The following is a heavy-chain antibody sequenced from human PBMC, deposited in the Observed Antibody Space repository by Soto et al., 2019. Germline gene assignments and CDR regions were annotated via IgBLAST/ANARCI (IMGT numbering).Heavy chain of an antibody. J-gene: IGHJ5*01. CDR2: ISTTSFTI. D-gene: IGHD2-15*01. CDR1: GFRFSTYD. V-gene: IGHV3-48*02. CDR3: ARDRCYDGTCYSASDS. Sequence: LRLSCAASGFRFSTYDMDWLRQAPGKGPEWIAHISTTSFTIYYADSVKGRFTISRDNARNSLYLEMNSLRDEDTAVYYCARDRCYDGTCYSASDSWGQGTLVTVSS.